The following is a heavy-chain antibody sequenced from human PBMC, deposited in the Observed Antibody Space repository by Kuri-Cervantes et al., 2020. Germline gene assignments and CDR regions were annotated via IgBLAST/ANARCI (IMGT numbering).Heavy chain of an antibody. V-gene: IGHV1-69*05. Sequence: SVKVSCKASGGTFSSYAISWVRQAPGQGLEWMGGIIPIFGTANYAQKFQGRVTITRDTSASTAYMELSSLRSEDTAVYYCARVLYYYGSGSSPNGMDVWGQGTTVTVSS. J-gene: IGHJ6*02. CDR1: GGTFSSYA. CDR2: IIPIFGTA. D-gene: IGHD3-10*01. CDR3: ARVLYYYGSGSSPNGMDV.